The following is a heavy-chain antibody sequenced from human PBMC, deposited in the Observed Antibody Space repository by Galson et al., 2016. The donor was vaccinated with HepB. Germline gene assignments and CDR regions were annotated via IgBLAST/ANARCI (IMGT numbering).Heavy chain of an antibody. CDR1: GFTFSSHP. D-gene: IGHD1/OR15-1a*01. CDR2: ISDSGGST. V-gene: IGHV3-23*01. J-gene: IGHJ4*02. CDR3: AKGTTLQVHFGYFDH. Sequence: SLRLSCAGSGFTFSSHPMNWVRQAPGKGLEWVSGISDSGGSTYFADSVMGRFTISRDNSKNTLYLQMNSLRVDDTAVYYCAKGTTLQVHFGYFDHWGQGTLVTVSS.